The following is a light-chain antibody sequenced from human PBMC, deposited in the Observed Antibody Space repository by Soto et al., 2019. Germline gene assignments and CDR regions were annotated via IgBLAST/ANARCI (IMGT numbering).Light chain of an antibody. CDR1: SSDVGGYNF. CDR2: DVS. Sequence: QSALTQPRSVSGSPGQSVTISCTGTSSDVGGYNFVSWYQQHPGKAPKLMIYDVSKRPSGVPDRFSGSKSGNTASLTISGLQAEDEADYYRCSYARSYTWVFGTGTKLTVL. V-gene: IGLV2-11*01. CDR3: CSYARSYTWV. J-gene: IGLJ1*01.